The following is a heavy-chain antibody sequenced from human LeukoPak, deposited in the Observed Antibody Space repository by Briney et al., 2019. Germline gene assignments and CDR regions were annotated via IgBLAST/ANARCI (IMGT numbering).Heavy chain of an antibody. CDR1: GFTFNTFD. J-gene: IGHJ3*01. Sequence: GGSLTLSCAASGFTFNTFDMHWVRQAPGKGLEWVGVIWYDGSNKYDADSVNGRFTIYRDNSKNTPYLQMNSLRAEDTAVYYCARQSSATIVSAFAFWGQGTMVTVSS. V-gene: IGHV3-33*01. D-gene: IGHD2-15*01. CDR3: ARQSSATIVSAFAF. CDR2: IWYDGSNK.